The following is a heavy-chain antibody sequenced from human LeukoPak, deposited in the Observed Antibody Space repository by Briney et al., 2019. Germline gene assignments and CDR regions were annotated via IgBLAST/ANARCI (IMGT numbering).Heavy chain of an antibody. D-gene: IGHD1-14*01. J-gene: IGHJ6*02. V-gene: IGHV1-24*01. CDR1: GYTLTELS. Sequence: ASVTVSCKVSGYTLTELSMHWVRQAPGKGLEWMGGFDPEDGETIYAQKFQGRVTMTEDTSTDTAYMELSSLRSEDTAVYYCATESPGIPNGYYYYYGMDVWGQGTTVTVSS. CDR2: FDPEDGET. CDR3: ATESPGIPNGYYYYYGMDV.